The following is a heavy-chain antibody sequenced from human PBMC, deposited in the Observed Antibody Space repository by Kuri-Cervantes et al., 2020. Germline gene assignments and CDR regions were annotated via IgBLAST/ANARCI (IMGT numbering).Heavy chain of an antibody. J-gene: IGHJ4*02. Sequence: SVMVSCKASGGTFSSYAISWVLQAPGQGLEGRGGIITIIGTVIYDLKFQGRVTIIADESTSKAYMVLSSLRSEDTAAYYCARVNSRLLGAFDYWGQGTLVTVSS. CDR2: IITIIGTV. CDR3: ARVNSRLLGAFDY. CDR1: GGTFSSYA. V-gene: IGHV1-69*13. D-gene: IGHD2/OR15-2a*01.